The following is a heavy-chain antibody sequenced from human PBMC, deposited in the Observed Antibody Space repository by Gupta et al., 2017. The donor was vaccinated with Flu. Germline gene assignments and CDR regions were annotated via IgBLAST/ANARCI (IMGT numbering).Heavy chain of an antibody. D-gene: IGHD1-26*01. V-gene: IGHV7-4-1*02. CDR2: IDTNTGNP. CDR1: GYTFTSYA. Sequence: QVQLVQSGSELKKPGASVKFSCKASGYTFTSYALNWVRQAPGQGLEWLGWIDTNTGNPKYAQGLPGRFVFSLDPSVSTAYLEISSLKYAASGVYFCAREEWGIVGDKTLVDSWGQGSLVTVSS. J-gene: IGHJ4*02. CDR3: AREEWGIVGDKTLVDS.